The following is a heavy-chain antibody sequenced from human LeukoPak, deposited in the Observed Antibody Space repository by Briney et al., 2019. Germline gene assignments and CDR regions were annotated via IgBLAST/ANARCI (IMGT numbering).Heavy chain of an antibody. V-gene: IGHV1-46*01. Sequence: ASVKVSCKASGYTFTSYYMHWVRQAPGQGLEWMGIINPSGGSTSYAQKFQGKVTMTRDTSTSTVYMELSSLRSEDTAVYYCAREGGQVTMVRGYYFDYWGQGTLVTVSS. D-gene: IGHD3-10*01. J-gene: IGHJ4*02. CDR2: INPSGGST. CDR3: AREGGQVTMVRGYYFDY. CDR1: GYTFTSYY.